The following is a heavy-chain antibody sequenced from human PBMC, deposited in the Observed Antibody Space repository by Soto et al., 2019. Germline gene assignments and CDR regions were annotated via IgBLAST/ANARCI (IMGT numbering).Heavy chain of an antibody. V-gene: IGHV4-34*01. CDR3: ARCVAARPPYYYGMDV. J-gene: IGHJ6*02. CDR2: INHSGST. CDR1: GGSFSGYY. Sequence: SETLSPTCAVYGGSFSGYYWSWIRKPPGKGLEWIGEINHSGSTNYNPSLKSRVTISVDTSKNQFSLKLSSVTAADTAVYYCARCVAARPPYYYGMDVWGQGTTVTVSS. D-gene: IGHD6-6*01.